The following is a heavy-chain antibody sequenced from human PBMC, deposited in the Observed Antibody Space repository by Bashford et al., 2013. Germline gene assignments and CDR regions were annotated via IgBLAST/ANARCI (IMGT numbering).Heavy chain of an antibody. CDR3: ARSKYVSGFRP. D-gene: IGHD3-16*01. CDR1: GFTLPFYA. Sequence: GSLRLSCAASGFTLPFYAMSWVRQAPGKGLEWVSALDGNTTGTHYADSVRGRFTISRDTPRNALLLQMNSLRAEDTAVYYCARSKYVSGFRPWGQGTLVTVSS. J-gene: IGHJ5*02. V-gene: IGHV3-23*01. CDR2: LDGNTTGT.